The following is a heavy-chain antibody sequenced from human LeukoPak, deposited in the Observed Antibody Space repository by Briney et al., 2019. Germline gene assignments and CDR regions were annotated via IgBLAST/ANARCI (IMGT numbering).Heavy chain of an antibody. V-gene: IGHV4-59*01. CDR3: ARGVAVGTTPIDY. Sequence: SETLSLTCTVSGGSISSYYWSWIRQPSGKGLEWIGYIYYSGSTNYNPSLKSRVTISVDTSKNQFSLKLSSVTAADTAVYYCARGVAVGTTPIDYWAQGTLVTVSS. CDR1: GGSISSYY. J-gene: IGHJ4*02. CDR2: IYYSGST. D-gene: IGHD6-19*01.